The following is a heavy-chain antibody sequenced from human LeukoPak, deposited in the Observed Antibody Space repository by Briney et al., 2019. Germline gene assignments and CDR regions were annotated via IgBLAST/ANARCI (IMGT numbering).Heavy chain of an antibody. D-gene: IGHD2-2*01. CDR1: GFTFSTYG. CDR2: IGTAGDT. V-gene: IGHV3-13*01. Sequence: PGGSLRLSCAASGFTFSTYGMHWVRQASGKGLEWVSGIGTAGDTYYPGSVKGRFSISRENAKNSLYLRMNGLRAGDTAVYYCVRALACSSTSCYEPTYFDSWGQGTLVTVSS. J-gene: IGHJ4*02. CDR3: VRALACSSTSCYEPTYFDS.